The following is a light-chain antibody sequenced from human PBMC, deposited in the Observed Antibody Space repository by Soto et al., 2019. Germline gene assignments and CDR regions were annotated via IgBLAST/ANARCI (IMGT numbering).Light chain of an antibody. CDR2: AAS. J-gene: IGKJ5*01. Sequence: AIQMTQSPSSLSASVGDRVTIFCRPSQEIKIDFGWYKKKSGKAPQVWIYAASTLHRGVPSRFSGSGSGTNFTLTISSLQPEDFATYYCLHDSTYPLTFGQGTRVDIK. V-gene: IGKV1-6*01. CDR3: LHDSTYPLT. CDR1: QEIKID.